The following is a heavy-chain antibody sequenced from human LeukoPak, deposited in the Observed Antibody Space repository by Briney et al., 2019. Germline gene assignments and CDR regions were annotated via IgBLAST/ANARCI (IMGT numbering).Heavy chain of an antibody. J-gene: IGHJ5*02. CDR3: ARVSNRVDGGNSRYNWFDP. CDR2: INPSGGST. Sequence: ASVKVSCKASGYTFTSYYMHWVRQAPGQGLEWMGIINPSGGSTSYARKFQGRVTMTRDTSTSTVYMELSSLRSEDTAVYYCARVSNRVDGGNSRYNWFDPWGQGTLVTVSS. D-gene: IGHD4-23*01. CDR1: GYTFTSYY. V-gene: IGHV1-46*01.